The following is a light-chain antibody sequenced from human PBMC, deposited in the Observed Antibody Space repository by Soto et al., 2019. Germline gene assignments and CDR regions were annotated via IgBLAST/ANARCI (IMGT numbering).Light chain of an antibody. V-gene: IGKV3D-7*01. CDR1: QSVSSDY. CDR2: GAS. CDR3: QQDFKLQIT. Sequence: EIVMTHSPATLSLSPGERATLSCRASQSVSSDYLSWYQQSHGQAPRLLIYGASTRATGIPARLSGSGSGKYLTLTFSSLQPEDFAIYYCQQDFKLQITVGQGTRLEIK. J-gene: IGKJ5*01.